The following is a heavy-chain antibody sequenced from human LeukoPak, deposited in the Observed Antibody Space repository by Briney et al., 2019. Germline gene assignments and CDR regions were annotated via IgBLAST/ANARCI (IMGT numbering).Heavy chain of an antibody. CDR2: ISSSSTYI. J-gene: IGHJ4*02. CDR3: ARALPAHY. V-gene: IGHV3-21*01. Sequence: GGSLRLSCAASGFTFSSYSMKWVRQAPGKGLEWVSSISSSSTYIYYADSVKGRFTIFRDNAKNSLYLQMDSLRAEDTAVYYCARALPAHYWGQGTRVTVSS. CDR1: GFTFSSYS.